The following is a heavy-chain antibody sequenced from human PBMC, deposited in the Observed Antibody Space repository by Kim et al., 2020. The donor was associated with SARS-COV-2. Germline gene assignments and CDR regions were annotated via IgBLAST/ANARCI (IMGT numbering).Heavy chain of an antibody. CDR2: IKHKDDGFTT. D-gene: IGHD6-19*01. CDR1: GFSFKSAC. CDR3: TTAVVAVAAHDGF. J-gene: IGHJ4*02. V-gene: IGHV3-15*01. Sequence: GGSLRLSCGASGFSFKSACMSWVRQAPGKGLEWVGLIKHKDDGFTTDYAAPVKGRFTISRDDSKNTLYLEMKSLRIEDTAVYYCTTAVVAVAAHDGFWGPGTMVTVSS.